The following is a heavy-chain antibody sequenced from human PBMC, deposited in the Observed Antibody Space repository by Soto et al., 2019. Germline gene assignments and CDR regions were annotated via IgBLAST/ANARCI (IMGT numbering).Heavy chain of an antibody. Sequence: KPSETLSLTCTVSGGSISSGDYYWSWIRQPPGKGLEWIGYIYYSGSTYYNPSLKSRVTISVDTPKNQFSLKLSSVTAADTAVYYCARVAGYSINWFDPWGQGTLVTVSS. J-gene: IGHJ5*02. D-gene: IGHD4-4*01. CDR2: IYYSGST. V-gene: IGHV4-30-4*01. CDR3: ARVAGYSINWFDP. CDR1: GGSISSGDYY.